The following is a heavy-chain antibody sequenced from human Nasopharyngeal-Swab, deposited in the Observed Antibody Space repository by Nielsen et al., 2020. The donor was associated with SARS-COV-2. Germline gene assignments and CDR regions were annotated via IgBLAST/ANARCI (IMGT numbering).Heavy chain of an antibody. D-gene: IGHD6-13*01. CDR1: GFRFADYA. CDR2: IRSKKYGGPI. V-gene: IGHV3-49*04. Sequence: GESLKISCSASGFRFADYAVSWVRQPPGKGLEWVGFIRSKKYGGPIEYAASVKGRFTISRDDSNNIAYLQMNSLKIEDTGMYYCASLSSSSWFFDYWGQGTLVTVSS. J-gene: IGHJ4*02. CDR3: ASLSSSSWFFDY.